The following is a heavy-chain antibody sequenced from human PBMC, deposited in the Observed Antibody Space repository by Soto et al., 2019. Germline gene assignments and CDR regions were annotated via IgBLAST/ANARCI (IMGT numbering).Heavy chain of an antibody. V-gene: IGHV4-59*01. J-gene: IGHJ3*02. Sequence: SETLSLTCSVGGGSISSYYGSWIRQPPGKGLEWIGYIYYSGSTNYNPSLKSRVTISVDTSKNQFSLKLSSVTAADTAVYYCARVEVAVVTPAAFDIWGQGTMVTVSS. D-gene: IGHD2-21*02. CDR3: ARVEVAVVTPAAFDI. CDR1: GGSISSYY. CDR2: IYYSGST.